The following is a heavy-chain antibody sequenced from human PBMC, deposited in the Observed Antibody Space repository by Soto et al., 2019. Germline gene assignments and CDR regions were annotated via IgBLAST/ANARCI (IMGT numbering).Heavy chain of an antibody. CDR1: GFTFTRFS. V-gene: IGHV3-21*06. Sequence: KTGGSLILSCAASGFTFTRFSMNWVRQAPGKGLEWVSSISSTTNYIYYGDSMKGRFTISRDNAKNSLYLEMNSLRAEDTAVYYCARESEDLTSNFDYWGQGTLVTVSS. CDR3: ARESEDLTSNFDY. CDR2: ISSTTNYI. J-gene: IGHJ4*02.